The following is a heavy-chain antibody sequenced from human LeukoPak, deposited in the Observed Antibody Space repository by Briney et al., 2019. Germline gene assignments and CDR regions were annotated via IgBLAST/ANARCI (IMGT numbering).Heavy chain of an antibody. D-gene: IGHD6-19*01. V-gene: IGHV3-66*01. J-gene: IGHJ4*02. CDR2: IYTGGRT. CDR1: GFTVSSNY. Sequence: GGSLRLSCAASGFTVSSNYMSWARQAPGKGLEWLSIIYTGGRTYYADSVKDRFTISKDISKSILYLQMNSLRAEDTAVYYCVRDWSGGGIAVASGYWGQGTLVTVSS. CDR3: VRDWSGGGIAVASGY.